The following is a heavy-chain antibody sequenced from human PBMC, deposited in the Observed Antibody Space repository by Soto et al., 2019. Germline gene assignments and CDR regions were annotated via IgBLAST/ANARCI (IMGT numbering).Heavy chain of an antibody. CDR1: GGSFSGYF. D-gene: IGHD7-27*01. CDR3: ARGWGRIFDY. V-gene: IGHV4-34*01. CDR2: INHSGST. Sequence: QVQLQQWGAGLLKPSETLSLTCAVYGGSFSGYFWSWIRQPPGKGLEWIGEINHSGSTNYNPSLKSRVTIALDTSKNQFSLKLSSVTAADTAVYYSARGWGRIFDYWGQGTLVTVSS. J-gene: IGHJ4*02.